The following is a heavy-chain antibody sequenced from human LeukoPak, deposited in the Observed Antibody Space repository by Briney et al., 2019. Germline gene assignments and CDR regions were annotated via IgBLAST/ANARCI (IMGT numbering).Heavy chain of an antibody. CDR3: ARGGAFIAVALNFDY. V-gene: IGHV3-7*01. J-gene: IGHJ4*02. Sequence: PGGSLRLSCAASGFTFSSYWMSWVRQAPGKGLEWVANIKQDGSEKYYVDSVKGRFTISRDNAKNSLYLQMNSLRAEDTAVYYCARGGAFIAVALNFDYRGQGTLVTVSS. CDR2: IKQDGSEK. CDR1: GFTFSSYW. D-gene: IGHD6-19*01.